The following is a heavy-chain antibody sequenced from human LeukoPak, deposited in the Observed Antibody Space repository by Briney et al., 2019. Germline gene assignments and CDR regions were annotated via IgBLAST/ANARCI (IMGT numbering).Heavy chain of an antibody. CDR1: GFTFSSYG. Sequence: GGSLRLSCAASGFTFSSYGMHWVRQAPGKGLEWVAVISYDGSNKYYADSVKGRFTISRGNSKNTLYLQMNSLRAEDTAVYYCAKDRRELPRVGWFDPWGQGTLVTVSS. V-gene: IGHV3-30*18. CDR2: ISYDGSNK. D-gene: IGHD1-26*01. CDR3: AKDRRELPRVGWFDP. J-gene: IGHJ5*02.